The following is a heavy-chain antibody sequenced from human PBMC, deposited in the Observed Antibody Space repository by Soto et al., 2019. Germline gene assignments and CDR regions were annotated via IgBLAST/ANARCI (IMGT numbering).Heavy chain of an antibody. Sequence: GGSLRLSCAASGFTFSSYWMHWVRQAPGKGLVWVSRINSDGSSTSYADSVKGRFTISRDNAKNTLYLQMNSLRAEDTAVYYCAKDDALLGYCSGGSCSYYYYYGMDVWGQGTTVTVSS. CDR2: INSDGSST. D-gene: IGHD2-15*01. J-gene: IGHJ6*02. CDR1: GFTFSSYW. V-gene: IGHV3-74*01. CDR3: AKDDALLGYCSGGSCSYYYYYGMDV.